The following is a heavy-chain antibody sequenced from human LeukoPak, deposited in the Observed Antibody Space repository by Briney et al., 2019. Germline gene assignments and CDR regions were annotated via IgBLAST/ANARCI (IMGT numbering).Heavy chain of an antibody. J-gene: IGHJ5*02. D-gene: IGHD3-22*01. V-gene: IGHV4-4*07. CDR1: GGSISSYY. Sequence: SETLSLTCTVSGGSISSYYWSWIRQPAGKGLEWIGRIYTSGNTNYNPSLKSRVTMSVDTSKNQFSLKLSSVTAADTAVYYCARDPYYYDSSGYFNWFDPWGQGTLVTVSS. CDR3: ARDPYYYDSSGYFNWFDP. CDR2: IYTSGNT.